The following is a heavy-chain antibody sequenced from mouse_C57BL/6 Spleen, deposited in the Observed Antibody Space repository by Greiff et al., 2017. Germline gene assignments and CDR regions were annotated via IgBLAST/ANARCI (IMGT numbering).Heavy chain of an antibody. Sequence: VQLQESGPELVKPGASVKISCKASGYAFSSSWMNWVKQRPGKGLEWIGRIYPGDGDTNYNGKFKGKATLTADKSSSTAYMQLSSLTSEDSAVYFCANWDGDYWGQGTTLTVSS. J-gene: IGHJ2*01. D-gene: IGHD4-1*02. CDR1: GYAFSSSW. CDR3: ANWDGDY. CDR2: IYPGDGDT. V-gene: IGHV1-82*01.